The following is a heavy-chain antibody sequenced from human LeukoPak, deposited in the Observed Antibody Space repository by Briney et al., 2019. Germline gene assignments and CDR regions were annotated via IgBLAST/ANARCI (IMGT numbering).Heavy chain of an antibody. Sequence: ASVKVSCKASGYTFTSSGISWVRQAPGQGLEWMGWISAYNGDTNSAQKLQGRVSMTTDTSTNTAYMELRSLRSDDTAVYYCVRDPTAAASTDDWFDPWGQGTPVTVSS. CDR3: VRDPTAAASTDDWFDP. V-gene: IGHV1-18*01. CDR1: GYTFTSSG. J-gene: IGHJ5*02. D-gene: IGHD6-13*01. CDR2: ISAYNGDT.